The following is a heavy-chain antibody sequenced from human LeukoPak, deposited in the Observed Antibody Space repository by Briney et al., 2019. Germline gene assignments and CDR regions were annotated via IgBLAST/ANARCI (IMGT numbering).Heavy chain of an antibody. CDR2: ISYDGSNK. V-gene: IGHV3-30*03. J-gene: IGHJ4*02. Sequence: GGSLRLSCAASGFTFSSYGMHWVRQAPGKGLEWVAVISYDGSNKYYADSVKGRFTISRDNSKNTLYLQMNSLRAEDTAVYYCGRELPTYYDFWSGHPTDYWGQGILVTVSS. D-gene: IGHD3-3*01. CDR1: GFTFSSYG. CDR3: GRELPTYYDFWSGHPTDY.